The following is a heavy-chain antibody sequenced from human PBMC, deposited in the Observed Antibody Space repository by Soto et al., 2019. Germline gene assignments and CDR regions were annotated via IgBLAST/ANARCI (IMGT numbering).Heavy chain of an antibody. D-gene: IGHD6-19*01. Sequence: QVQLQESGPGLVKPSETLSLTCTVSGGSVSSGSYYWSWIRQPPGKGLEWIGYIYYSGSTNYNPSRARRVTTSVDTSKTQVSLKLSSVTAADTAVYYCARGIEGWYQGRYYYGMDVWGQGTTVTVSS. CDR1: GGSVSSGSYY. CDR3: ARGIEGWYQGRYYYGMDV. V-gene: IGHV4-61*01. J-gene: IGHJ6*02. CDR2: IYYSGST.